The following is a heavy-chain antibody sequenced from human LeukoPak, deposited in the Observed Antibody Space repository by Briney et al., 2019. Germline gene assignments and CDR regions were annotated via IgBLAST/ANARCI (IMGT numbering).Heavy chain of an antibody. V-gene: IGHV3-21*01. Sequence: GGSLRLSCAASGFTFSSYSMNWVRQAPGKGLEWVSSISSSSSYIYYADSVKGRFTISRDNAKNSLYLQMNSLRAEDTAAYYCARSGVGSVPYYYYMDVWGKGTTVTVSS. J-gene: IGHJ6*03. D-gene: IGHD3-3*01. CDR1: GFTFSSYS. CDR2: ISSSSSYI. CDR3: ARSGVGSVPYYYYMDV.